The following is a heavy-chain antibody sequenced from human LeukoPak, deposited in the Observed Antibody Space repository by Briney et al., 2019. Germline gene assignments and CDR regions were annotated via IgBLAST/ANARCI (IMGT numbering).Heavy chain of an antibody. J-gene: IGHJ4*02. Sequence: VGSPRLSRAASGFTSSSDAISCVSDGPQKRVGRGSVINIVGDEIKTTDSLRGRFTISRDNAKNTLYLRMSWLRAEDPRVYSCASLSLVRGVTSNYWGQGTLVNVFS. CDR3: ASLSLVRGVTSNY. V-gene: IGHV3-21*01. CDR1: GFTSSSDA. D-gene: IGHD3-10*01. CDR2: INIVGDEI.